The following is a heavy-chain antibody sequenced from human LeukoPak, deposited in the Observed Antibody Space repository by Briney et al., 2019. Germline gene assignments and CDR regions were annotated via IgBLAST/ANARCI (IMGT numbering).Heavy chain of an antibody. CDR3: ARVALAAAAEYFQH. J-gene: IGHJ1*01. CDR2: IIPIFSTA. Sequence: ASVKVSCKASGGTFSSYAISWVRQAPGQGLEWMGGIIPIFSTANYAQKFQGRVTITADESTSTAYMELSSLRSEDTAVYYCARVALAAAAEYFQHWGQGTLVTVSS. CDR1: GGTFSSYA. D-gene: IGHD6-13*01. V-gene: IGHV1-69*01.